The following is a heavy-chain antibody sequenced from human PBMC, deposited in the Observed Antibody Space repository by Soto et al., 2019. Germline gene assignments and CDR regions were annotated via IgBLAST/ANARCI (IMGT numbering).Heavy chain of an antibody. CDR2: IYYSGST. J-gene: IGHJ4*02. CDR1: GGSISSYY. Sequence: SETLSLTCTVSGGSISSYYWSWIRQPPGKGLEWIGYIYYSGSTNYNPSLKSRVTISVDTSKNQFSLKLSSVTAADTAVYYCATSYYDSSGSPWPFDYWGQGSLVTVSS. V-gene: IGHV4-59*01. CDR3: ATSYYDSSGSPWPFDY. D-gene: IGHD3-22*01.